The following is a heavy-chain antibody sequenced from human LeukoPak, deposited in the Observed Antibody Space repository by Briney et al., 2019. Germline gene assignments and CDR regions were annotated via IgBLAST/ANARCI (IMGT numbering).Heavy chain of an antibody. Sequence: GGSLRLSCAASGFTFSDYYMSWIRQAPGKGLEWVSYISSSGSTIYYADSVKGRFTISRDNAKNTLFLQMNSLRAEDTAVYYCARHVTGTTNRYFDLWGRGTLVTVSS. CDR3: ARHVTGTTNRYFDL. CDR2: ISSSGSTI. CDR1: GFTFSDYY. V-gene: IGHV3-11*04. D-gene: IGHD1-7*01. J-gene: IGHJ2*01.